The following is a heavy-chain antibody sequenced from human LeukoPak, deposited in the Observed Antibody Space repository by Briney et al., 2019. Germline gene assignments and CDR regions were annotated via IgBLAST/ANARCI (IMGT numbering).Heavy chain of an antibody. CDR2: TYSRSKWYN. J-gene: IGHJ3*02. CDR1: GDSVSSNSAA. CDR3: ARDRSTWYNAFDI. V-gene: IGHV6-1*01. Sequence: SQTLSLTCAISGDSVSSNSAAWNWIRQSPSRGPEWLGRTYSRSKWYNDYAVSVRSRITINPDTSKNQFSLHLNSVTPEDTALYYCARDRSTWYNAFDIWGQGTMVTVSS. D-gene: IGHD6-13*01.